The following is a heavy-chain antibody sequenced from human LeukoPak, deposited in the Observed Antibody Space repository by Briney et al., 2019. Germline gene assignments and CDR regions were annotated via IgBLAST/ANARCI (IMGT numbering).Heavy chain of an antibody. J-gene: IGHJ4*02. V-gene: IGHV1-46*01. Sequence: ASVTVSCKASGYSFTSYYMHWVRQAPGHGLEWMGVINPSGSSPTYAQKFQGRVTMTRETSTSTVYMELSSLRSEDTAVYYCARHYYDGGGYWGQGALVTVSS. D-gene: IGHD3-22*01. CDR2: INPSGSSP. CDR1: GYSFTSYY. CDR3: ARHYYDGGGY.